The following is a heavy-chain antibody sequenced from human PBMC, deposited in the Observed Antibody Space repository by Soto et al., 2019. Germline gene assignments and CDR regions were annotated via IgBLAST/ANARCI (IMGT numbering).Heavy chain of an antibody. CDR2: IRSKAYGGTT. CDR3: TRDGNYCGGDCYSDY. D-gene: IGHD2-21*02. Sequence: GGSLRLSCAASGFTFGYYAMSWVRQAPGKGLEWVGFIRSKAYGGTTEYAASVKGRFTISRDDSKSIAYLQMNSLKTEDTAVXYCTRDGNYCGGDCYSDYWGQGTLVTVSS. J-gene: IGHJ4*02. V-gene: IGHV3-49*04. CDR1: GFTFGYYA.